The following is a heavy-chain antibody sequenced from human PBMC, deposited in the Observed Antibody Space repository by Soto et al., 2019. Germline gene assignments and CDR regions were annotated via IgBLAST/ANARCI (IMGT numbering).Heavy chain of an antibody. CDR1: GFTFRNYA. Sequence: EVQLLESGGGLVQPGGSLRLSCAASGFTFRNYAMSWARQAPGKGLEWVSAISGSGGTTHCADSVKGRFTISRDNSKNTLYLQMNSLRVEDTAVYYCAKDRSSTSCYAFDYWGQGSLVTVSS. CDR3: AKDRSSTSCYAFDY. D-gene: IGHD2-2*01. V-gene: IGHV3-23*01. J-gene: IGHJ4*02. CDR2: ISGSGGTT.